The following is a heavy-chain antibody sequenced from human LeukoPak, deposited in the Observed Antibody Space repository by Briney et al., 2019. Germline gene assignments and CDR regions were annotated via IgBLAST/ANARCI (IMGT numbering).Heavy chain of an antibody. J-gene: IGHJ4*02. CDR2: INHSGST. D-gene: IGHD3-10*01. V-gene: IGHV4-34*01. CDR1: GGSFSGYY. CDR3: ARHLLITMVRGVTRSFDY. Sequence: SETLSLTCAVYGGSFSGYYWSWIRQPPGKGLEWIGEINHSGSTNYNPSLKSRVTISVDTSKNQFSLKLSSVTAADTAVYYCARHLLITMVRGVTRSFDYWGQGTLVTVSS.